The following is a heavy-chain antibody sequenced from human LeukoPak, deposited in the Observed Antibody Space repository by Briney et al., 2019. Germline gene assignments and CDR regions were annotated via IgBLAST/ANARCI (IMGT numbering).Heavy chain of an antibody. CDR2: INPDGSEK. CDR1: GFTFSSDW. CDR3: ARALADSRGYYLGFDY. J-gene: IGHJ4*02. Sequence: GGSLRLSCAVSGFTFSSDWMIWVRQAPGKGLEWVANINPDGSEKNYVDSVRGRFTISRDNAKKSLYVQMNSLRADDTAVYYCARALADSRGYYLGFDYWGQGTLVTVSS. D-gene: IGHD3-22*01. V-gene: IGHV3-7*01.